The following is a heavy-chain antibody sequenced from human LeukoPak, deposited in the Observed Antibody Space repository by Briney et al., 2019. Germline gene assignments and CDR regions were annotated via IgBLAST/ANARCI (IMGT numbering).Heavy chain of an antibody. J-gene: IGHJ1*01. D-gene: IGHD2-2*01. V-gene: IGHV3-15*01. CDR1: GFTFSNAW. CDR2: IKSIPNGGTT. CDR3: TAYPLGYCSTASCWGYFQR. Sequence: GGSLRLSCAASGFTFSNAWMSWVRRAPGKGLEWVGRIKSIPNGGTTDYAAPVKGRFTFSRDDSKNTLYLQMNSLKTEDTAVYYCTAYPLGYCSTASCWGYFQRWGQGTLVTVSS.